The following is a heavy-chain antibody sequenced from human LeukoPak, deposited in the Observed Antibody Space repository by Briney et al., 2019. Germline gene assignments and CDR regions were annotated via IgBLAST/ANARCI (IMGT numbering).Heavy chain of an antibody. CDR1: GYSFPNYW. J-gene: IGHJ5*02. CDR2: IYLGDSHT. V-gene: IGHV5-51*01. CDR3: ARGPYAYTSSATLGSYTWLDP. Sequence: GESLKTSFKGSGYSFPNYWIGGGRQMPGKGLEGMGIIYLGDSHTRYSQSLQDQVNISVEKSISTAYLQWSSLKASDNAMYYCARGPYAYTSSATLGSYTWLDPWGQGSLVTVSS. D-gene: IGHD2-2*02.